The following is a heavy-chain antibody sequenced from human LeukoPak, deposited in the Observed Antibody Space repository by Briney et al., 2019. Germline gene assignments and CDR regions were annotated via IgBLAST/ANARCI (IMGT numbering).Heavy chain of an antibody. Sequence: SVKVSCKASGGTFSSYAISWVRQAPGQGLEWMGRIIPIFGTANYAQKFQGRVTITTDESTSTAYMELSSLRSEYTAVYYWARGGYYDSSGYPDYWGQGTLVTVSS. CDR1: GGTFSSYA. CDR2: IIPIFGTA. J-gene: IGHJ4*02. V-gene: IGHV1-69*05. CDR3: ARGGYYDSSGYPDY. D-gene: IGHD3-22*01.